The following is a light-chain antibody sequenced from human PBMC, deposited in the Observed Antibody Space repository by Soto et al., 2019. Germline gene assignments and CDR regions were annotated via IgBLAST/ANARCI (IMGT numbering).Light chain of an antibody. CDR1: QSVSSK. V-gene: IGKV3-15*01. CDR2: DTS. Sequence: EIVVTQSPATLSVSPGERAALSCRASQSVSSKLAWYRQRPGQAPRLVIYDTSTRATGVPARFSGSGSGTEFTLTISSLQSEDFGVYYCQQYNDWFSSTFGQGTRLEIK. CDR3: QQYNDWFSST. J-gene: IGKJ5*01.